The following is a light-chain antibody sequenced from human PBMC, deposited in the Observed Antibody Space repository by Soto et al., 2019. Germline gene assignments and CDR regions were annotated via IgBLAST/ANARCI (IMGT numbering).Light chain of an antibody. CDR1: QSVSSN. CDR2: DAS. CDR3: QHYNNWPPAWT. J-gene: IGKJ1*01. Sequence: EIVMTQSPATLSVSPGERATLSCRASQSVSSNLAWYQQRPGQAPRLLIYDASTRATGLPARFSGSGSGTDFTLTITSLQSEDFAVYYCQHYNNWPPAWTFGQGTKV. V-gene: IGKV3-15*01.